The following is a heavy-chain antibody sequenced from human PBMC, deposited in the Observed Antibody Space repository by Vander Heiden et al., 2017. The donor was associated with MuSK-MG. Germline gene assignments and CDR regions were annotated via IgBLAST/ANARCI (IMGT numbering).Heavy chain of an antibody. J-gene: IGHJ6*02. D-gene: IGHD1-26*01. Sequence: EVQLLESGGGLVQPGGSLRLSCVASGFQFTSYAMPWVRQAPGKGLEWVSSISGSGGSTFYADSVKGRFTISRDNSKNTVYLQMNSLRADDTAVYYCAKGAFKGAIPIYYYGMDVWGQGTTVTVSS. CDR2: ISGSGGST. CDR1: GFQFTSYA. CDR3: AKGAFKGAIPIYYYGMDV. V-gene: IGHV3-23*01.